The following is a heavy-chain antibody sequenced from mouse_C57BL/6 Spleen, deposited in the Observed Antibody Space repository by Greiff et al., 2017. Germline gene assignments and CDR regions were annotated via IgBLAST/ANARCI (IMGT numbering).Heavy chain of an antibody. CDR1: GYTFTSYW. J-gene: IGHJ1*03. V-gene: IGHV1-59*01. CDR2: IDPSDSYT. D-gene: IGHD2-2*01. CDR3: ARGGYYRYFDV. Sequence: QVQLQQPGAELVRPGTSVKLSCKASGYTFTSYWMHWVKQRPGQGLEWIGVIDPSDSYTNYNQKFKGKATLTVDTCSSTAYMQRSSLTSEDSAVYYCARGGYYRYFDVWGTGTTVTVSS.